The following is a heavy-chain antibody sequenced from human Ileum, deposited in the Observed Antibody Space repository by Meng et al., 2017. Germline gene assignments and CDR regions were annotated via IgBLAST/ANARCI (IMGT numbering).Heavy chain of an antibody. CDR2: MNRDGTRR. D-gene: IGHD5-24*01. V-gene: IGHV3-74*01. CDR3: VRDRGLPDAFDI. CDR1: GFPFSPFW. Sequence: GESLKTPCEAPGFPFSPFWMHWVRQAPGKGLAWVSHMNRDGTRRLYADSVKGRFTISRDNAKNTLYLQMNSLRVEDTAVYYCVRDRGLPDAFDIWGQGTTVTVSS. J-gene: IGHJ3*02.